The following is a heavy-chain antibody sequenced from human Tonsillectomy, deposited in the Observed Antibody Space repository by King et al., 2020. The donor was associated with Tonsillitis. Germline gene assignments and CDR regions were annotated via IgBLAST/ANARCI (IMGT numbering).Heavy chain of an antibody. CDR1: GDSISSDNYY. V-gene: IGHV4-31*03. CDR3: AREVVV. D-gene: IGHD2-15*01. J-gene: IGHJ4*02. CDR2: ILHSGST. Sequence: VQLQESGPGLVKPSQTLSLTCTVSGDSISSDNYYLSWIRQYPGKGLEWIGFILHSGSTYYNPSLKSRVTMSVDTSKNQFSLKLTSVTAADTAVYYCAREVVVWSQGTLVTVSS.